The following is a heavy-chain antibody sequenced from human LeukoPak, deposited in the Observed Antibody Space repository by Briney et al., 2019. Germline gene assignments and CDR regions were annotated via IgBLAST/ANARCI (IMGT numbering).Heavy chain of an antibody. D-gene: IGHD7-27*01. CDR2: VSGSDATT. Sequence: GGSLRLSCAASGFTFSSYAMSWVRQSPGKGLEWVSAVSGSDATTYYAHSVKGRFTISRDNSKNTLYLQMNSLRAEDTAVYCCTKNGEDWGQGTLVTVSS. J-gene: IGHJ4*02. V-gene: IGHV3-23*01. CDR1: GFTFSSYA. CDR3: TKNGED.